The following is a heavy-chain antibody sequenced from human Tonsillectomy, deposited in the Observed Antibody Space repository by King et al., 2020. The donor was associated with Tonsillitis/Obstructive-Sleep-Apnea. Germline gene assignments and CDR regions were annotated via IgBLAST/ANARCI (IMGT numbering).Heavy chain of an antibody. CDR3: ARGLLGERALVVPALTKYYFDY. CDR2: INHSGST. V-gene: IGHV4-34*01. D-gene: IGHD2-2*01. Sequence: VQLQQWGAGLLKPSETLSLTCPVYGGSFSGYYWSWIRQPPGKGLEWIGEINHSGSTNYNPSLKSRVTISVDTSKNQFSLKLSSVTAADTAVYYCARGLLGERALVVPALTKYYFDYWGQGTLVTVSS. J-gene: IGHJ4*02. CDR1: GGSFSGYY.